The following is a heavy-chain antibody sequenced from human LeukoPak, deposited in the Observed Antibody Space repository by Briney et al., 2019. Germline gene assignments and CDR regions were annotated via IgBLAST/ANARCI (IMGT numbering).Heavy chain of an antibody. CDR3: ARGGQLHHPYYYMDV. CDR2: IYYSGST. V-gene: IGHV4-39*07. Sequence: PSETLSLTCTVSGGSISSSSYYWGWIRQPPGKGLEWIGSIYYSGSTYYNPSLKSRVTISVDTSKNQFSLKLSSVTAADTAVYYCARGGQLHHPYYYMDVWGKGTTVTVPS. J-gene: IGHJ6*03. D-gene: IGHD2-2*01. CDR1: GGSISSSSYY.